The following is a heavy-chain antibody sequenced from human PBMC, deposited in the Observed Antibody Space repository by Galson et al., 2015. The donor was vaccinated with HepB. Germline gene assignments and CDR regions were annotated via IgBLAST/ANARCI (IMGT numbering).Heavy chain of an antibody. Sequence: LVKVSCKASGYTFTSYAMHWVRQAPGQRLEWMGWINAGNGNTKYSQKFQGRVTITRDTSASTAYMELSSLRSEDTAVYYCAREGITIFGVVTRYYYYGMDVWGQGTTVTVSS. CDR3: AREGITIFGVVTRYYYYGMDV. CDR2: INAGNGNT. CDR1: GYTFTSYA. V-gene: IGHV1-3*01. D-gene: IGHD3-3*01. J-gene: IGHJ6*02.